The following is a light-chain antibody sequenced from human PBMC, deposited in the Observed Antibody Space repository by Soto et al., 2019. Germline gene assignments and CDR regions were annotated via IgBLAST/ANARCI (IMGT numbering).Light chain of an antibody. Sequence: EIVLTQSPGTLSLSPGERATLSCRASQSVSSSYLAWYQQKPGQAPRLLIYGASSRATGIPDRFSGSGSGTDFTLNISRLEPEDFPVYYCQQYGSSRTFGQGTKVEIK. CDR2: GAS. V-gene: IGKV3-20*01. J-gene: IGKJ1*01. CDR3: QQYGSSRT. CDR1: QSVSSSY.